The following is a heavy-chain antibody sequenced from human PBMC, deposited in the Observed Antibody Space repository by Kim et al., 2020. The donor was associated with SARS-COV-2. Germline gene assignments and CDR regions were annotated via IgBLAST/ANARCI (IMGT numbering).Heavy chain of an antibody. CDR3: ARGLFYAFDF. CDR1: GDSVFTNDVG. J-gene: IGHJ3*01. V-gene: IGHV6-1*01. Sequence: SQTLSLTCVISGDSVFTNDVGWHWIRQSPSRGLEWLGRTYYRSKWYNDYAVSMKSRITISPDTSKNQFSLQLNSVTPEETAVYYCARGLFYAFDFWGQGTMVTVSS. CDR2: TYYRSKWYN.